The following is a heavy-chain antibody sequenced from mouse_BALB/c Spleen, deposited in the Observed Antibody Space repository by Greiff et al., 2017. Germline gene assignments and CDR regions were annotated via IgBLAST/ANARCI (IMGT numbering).Heavy chain of an antibody. V-gene: IGHV5-17*02. D-gene: IGHD2-14*01. CDR3: TKGTDRYETSFAY. CDR1: GFTFSSFG. J-gene: IGHJ3*01. CDR2: ISSGSSTI. Sequence: EVKVVESGGGLVQPGGSRKLSCAASGFTFSSFGMHWVRQAPEKGLEWVAYISSGSSTIYYADTVKGRFTIARDNPKNTLFLQMTSLRSEDTAMYYCTKGTDRYETSFAYWGQGTFGTVS.